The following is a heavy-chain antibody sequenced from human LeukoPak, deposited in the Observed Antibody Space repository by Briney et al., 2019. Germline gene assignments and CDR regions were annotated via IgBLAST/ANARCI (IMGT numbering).Heavy chain of an antibody. J-gene: IGHJ5*02. CDR3: ARDATSSGWYTGFDP. V-gene: IGHV1-2*02. CDR1: GYTFTGYY. CDR2: INPNSGGT. Sequence: ASVKVSCKASGYTFTGYYMHWVRQAPGQGLEWVGWINPNSGGTNYAQKFQGRVTMTRDTSIGTAYMELSRLRSDDTAVYYCARDATSSGWYTGFDPWGQGTLVTVSS. D-gene: IGHD6-19*01.